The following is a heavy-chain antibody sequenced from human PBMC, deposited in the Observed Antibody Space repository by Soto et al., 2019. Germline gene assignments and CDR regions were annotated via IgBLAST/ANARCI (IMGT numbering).Heavy chain of an antibody. V-gene: IGHV3-30-3*01. CDR2: ISYDGSNK. J-gene: IGHJ4*02. CDR3: ARWGPDYAYFDY. CDR1: GFTFSSYA. D-gene: IGHD3-16*01. Sequence: GGSLRLSCAASGFTFSSYAMHWVRQAPGKGLEWVAVISYDGSNKYYADSVKGRFTISRDNSKNTLYLQMNSLRAEDTAVYYCARWGPDYAYFDYWGQGTLVTVS.